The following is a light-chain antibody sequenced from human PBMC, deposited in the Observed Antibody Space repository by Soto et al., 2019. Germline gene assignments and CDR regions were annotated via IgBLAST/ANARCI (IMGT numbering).Light chain of an antibody. CDR3: LQHNSYPLT. CDR1: QNIINY. Sequence: IQMTQSPSSLSASVGDRVTITCRASQNIINYLNWYQQKPGKAPKRLIYAASSLQSGVPSRFSGSGSGTEFTLTISSLQPEDFTTYYCLQHNSYPLTFGGGTKVDIK. V-gene: IGKV1-17*01. J-gene: IGKJ4*01. CDR2: AAS.